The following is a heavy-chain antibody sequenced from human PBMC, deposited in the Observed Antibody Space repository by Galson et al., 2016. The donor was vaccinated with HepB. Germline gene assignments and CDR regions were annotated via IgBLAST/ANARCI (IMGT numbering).Heavy chain of an antibody. CDR3: AKDQAQNMAVALRWFDP. CDR2: ISGSGGDST. Sequence: SWVRQAPGTGLEWVSAISGSGGDSTYYADSVKGRFTISRDNSKNMLYLQMNSLRAEDTAVYYCAKDQAQNMAVALRWFDPWGQGTLVTVSS. J-gene: IGHJ5*02. D-gene: IGHD6-19*01. V-gene: IGHV3-23*01.